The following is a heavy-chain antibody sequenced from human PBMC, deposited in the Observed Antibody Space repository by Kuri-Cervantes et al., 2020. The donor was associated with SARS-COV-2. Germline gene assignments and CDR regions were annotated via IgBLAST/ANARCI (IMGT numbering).Heavy chain of an antibody. Sequence: GGSLRLSCEVSGFLFSASAIHWVRQASGKGLEWVGRVRGKANNYATAYAASVKGRFTISRDDSKNMAYLQMNSLKTEDTAVYYCALEWLFREFDYWGQGTLVTVSS. CDR3: ALEWLFREFDY. D-gene: IGHD3-3*01. CDR2: VRGKANNYAT. CDR1: GFLFSASA. V-gene: IGHV3-73*01. J-gene: IGHJ4*02.